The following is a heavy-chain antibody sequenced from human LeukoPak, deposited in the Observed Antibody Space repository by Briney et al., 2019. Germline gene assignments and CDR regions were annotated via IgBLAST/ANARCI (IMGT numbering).Heavy chain of an antibody. Sequence: GGSLRLSCAASGFSFSNYWMHWVRQAPGKGLVWVSRINSDGSSTNYADSVKGRFTISRDHAKSTLYLQMNSLRAEDTAVYYCARDAPETSNDYFDSWGQGTLVTVSS. CDR3: ARDAPETSNDYFDS. J-gene: IGHJ4*02. V-gene: IGHV3-74*01. CDR1: GFSFSNYW. D-gene: IGHD2-2*01. CDR2: INSDGSST.